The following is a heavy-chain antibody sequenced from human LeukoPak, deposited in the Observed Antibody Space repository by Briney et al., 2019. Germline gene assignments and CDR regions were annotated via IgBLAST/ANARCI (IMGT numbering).Heavy chain of an antibody. V-gene: IGHV4-34*01. Sequence: SETLSLTCAVYGGSFSGYYWSWIRQPPGKGLEWIGEINHSGSTNYNPSLKSRVTISVDTSKNQFSLKLSSVTAADTAVYYCARLRTAHFDYWGQGTLVTVSS. CDR1: GGSFSGYY. CDR3: ARLRTAHFDY. J-gene: IGHJ4*02. CDR2: INHSGST.